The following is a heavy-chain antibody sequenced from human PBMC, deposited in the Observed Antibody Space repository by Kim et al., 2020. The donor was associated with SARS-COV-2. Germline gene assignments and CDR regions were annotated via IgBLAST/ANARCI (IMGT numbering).Heavy chain of an antibody. D-gene: IGHD1-1*01. J-gene: IGHJ5*02. V-gene: IGHV1-58*01. Sequence: AQKFQERVTITRELSTSTAYMELSSLRSEDTAVYYCAADPRGGINWFDPWGQGTLVTVSS. CDR3: AADPRGGINWFDP.